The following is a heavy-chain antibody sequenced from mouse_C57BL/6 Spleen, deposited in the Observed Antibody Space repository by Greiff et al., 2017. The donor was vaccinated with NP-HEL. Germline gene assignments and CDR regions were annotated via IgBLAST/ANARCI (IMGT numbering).Heavy chain of an antibody. V-gene: IGHV1-55*01. CDR3: ARGVYDDPHYYAMDY. D-gene: IGHD2-12*01. CDR2: IYPGSGST. CDR1: GYTFTSYW. J-gene: IGHJ4*01. Sequence: QVQLQQSGAELVKPGASVKMSCKASGYTFTSYWITWVKQRPGQGLEWIGDIYPGSGSTNYNEKFKSKATLTVDTSSSTAYRQLSSLTSEDSAVYDWARGVYDDPHYYAMDYWGQGTSVTVAS.